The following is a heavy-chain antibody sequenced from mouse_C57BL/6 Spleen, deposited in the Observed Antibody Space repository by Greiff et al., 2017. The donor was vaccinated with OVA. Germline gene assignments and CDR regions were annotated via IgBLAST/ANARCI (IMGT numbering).Heavy chain of an antibody. CDR3: ARYGSGHYAMDY. V-gene: IGHV1-50*01. CDR1: GYTFTSYW. J-gene: IGHJ4*01. D-gene: IGHD3-2*02. Sequence: QVQLKQSGAELVKPGASVKLSCKASGYTFTSYWMQWVKQRPGQGLEWIGEIDPSDSYTNYNQKFKGKATLTVDTSSSTAYMQLSSLTSEDSAVYYCARYGSGHYAMDYWGQGTSVTVSS. CDR2: IDPSDSYT.